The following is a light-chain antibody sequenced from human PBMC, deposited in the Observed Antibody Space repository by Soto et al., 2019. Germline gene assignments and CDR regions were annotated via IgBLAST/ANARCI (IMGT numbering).Light chain of an antibody. CDR1: SSNIGAGYE. CDR2: ENN. V-gene: IGLV1-40*01. Sequence: QSVLTQPPSVSEAPGQRVTISCTGSSSNIGAGYEAHWYQQVPGTAPKLLIYENNNRPSGVPDRFSGSKSGTSASLAITGLQAEDEAEYYCQSHDSSLSGYVFGTGTKLTV. J-gene: IGLJ1*01. CDR3: QSHDSSLSGYV.